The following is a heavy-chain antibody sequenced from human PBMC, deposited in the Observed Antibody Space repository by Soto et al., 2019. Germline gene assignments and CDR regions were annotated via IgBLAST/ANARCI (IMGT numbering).Heavy chain of an antibody. CDR3: AREKYDFWSGYYPGFHYYYGMDV. CDR1: GFTFSSYA. D-gene: IGHD3-3*01. Sequence: GGSLSLSCAASGFTFSSYAMHWVRQAPGKGLEWVAVISYDGSNKYYADSVKGRFTISRDNSKNTLYLQMNSLRAEDTAVYYCAREKYDFWSGYYPGFHYYYGMDVWGQGTTVTVSS. V-gene: IGHV3-30-3*01. J-gene: IGHJ6*02. CDR2: ISYDGSNK.